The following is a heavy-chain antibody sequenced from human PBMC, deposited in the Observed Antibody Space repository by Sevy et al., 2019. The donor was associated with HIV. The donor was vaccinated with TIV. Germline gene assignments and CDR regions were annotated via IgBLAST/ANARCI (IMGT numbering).Heavy chain of an antibody. CDR2: ISAYNGNK. D-gene: IGHD2-2*01. CDR1: GYTFTSYG. CDR3: ERAKSEYCSSTSCSRFGAFDI. Sequence: ASVKVSCKASGYTFTSYGISWVRQAPGQGLEWMGWISAYNGNKNYAQKLQGRVTMTTDTSTSTAYMERRSLRSDDTAVYYCERAKSEYCSSTSCSRFGAFDIWGQGTMVTVSS. J-gene: IGHJ3*02. V-gene: IGHV1-18*01.